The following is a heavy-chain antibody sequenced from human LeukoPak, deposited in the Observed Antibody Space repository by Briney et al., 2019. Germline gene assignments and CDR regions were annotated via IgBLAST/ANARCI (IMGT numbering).Heavy chain of an antibody. Sequence: GGSLRLSCAASGFTFSSYAMSWVRQAPVKGLEWVSAISGSGGSTYYADSVKGRFTISRDNSKNTLYLQMNSLRAEDTAVYYCAKRSYSSSWYSYFQHWGQGTLVTVSS. J-gene: IGHJ1*01. CDR3: AKRSYSSSWYSYFQH. CDR1: GFTFSSYA. CDR2: ISGSGGST. V-gene: IGHV3-23*01. D-gene: IGHD6-13*01.